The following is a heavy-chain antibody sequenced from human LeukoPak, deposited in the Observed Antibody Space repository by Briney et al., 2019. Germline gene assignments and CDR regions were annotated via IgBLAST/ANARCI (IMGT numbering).Heavy chain of an antibody. CDR3: ARDLGYCSSTSCYPWFDP. CDR2: INPNSGGT. Sequence: ASVKVSCKASGYTFTGYYMHWVRQAPGQGLEWMGWINPNSGGTNYAQKLQGRVTMTRDTSISTAYMELSRLRSDDTAVYYCARDLGYCSSTSCYPWFDPWGQGTLVTVSS. V-gene: IGHV1-2*02. CDR1: GYTFTGYY. D-gene: IGHD2-2*01. J-gene: IGHJ5*02.